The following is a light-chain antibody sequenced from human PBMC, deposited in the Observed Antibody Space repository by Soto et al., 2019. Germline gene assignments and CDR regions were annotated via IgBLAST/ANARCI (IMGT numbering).Light chain of an antibody. Sequence: DMQMTQSPSSLSASVVDRVTITCWASQSIRSYLAWYQQKTGKAPKLLIYAASSLQSGVPSRFRGSGTWTDFTLTISRLQPEDVETDYCQQANSFPLTFGGGTKVDIK. V-gene: IGKV1-12*01. CDR3: QQANSFPLT. CDR1: QSIRSY. J-gene: IGKJ4*01. CDR2: AAS.